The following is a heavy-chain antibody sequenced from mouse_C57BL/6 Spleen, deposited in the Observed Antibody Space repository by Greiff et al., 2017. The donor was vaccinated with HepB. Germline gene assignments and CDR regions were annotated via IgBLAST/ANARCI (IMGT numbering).Heavy chain of an antibody. CDR1: GFSLTSYA. V-gene: IGHV2-9-1*01. D-gene: IGHD1-1*01. CDR3: ARKESHYGGNYFDY. J-gene: IGHJ2*01. Sequence: VKLVESGPGLVAPSQSLSITCTVSGFSLTSYAISWVRQPPGKGLEWLGVIWTGGGTNYNSALKSRLSISKDNSKSQVFLKMNSLQTDDTARYYCARKESHYGGNYFDYWGQGTTLTVSS. CDR2: IWTGGGT.